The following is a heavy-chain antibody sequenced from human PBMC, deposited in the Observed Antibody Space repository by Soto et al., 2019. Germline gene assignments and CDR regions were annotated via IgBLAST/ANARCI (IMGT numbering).Heavy chain of an antibody. CDR3: ARAYGILTGYYEFDY. V-gene: IGHV1-69*02. Sequence: ASVKVSCKDSGGTYTSYTSSWVRQAQGQGLEWMGRIIPILGIANYAQKFQGRVTITADKSTSTAYMELSSLRSEDTAVYYCARAYGILTGYYEFDYWGQGTLVTVSS. CDR1: GGTYTSYT. D-gene: IGHD3-9*01. CDR2: IIPILGIA. J-gene: IGHJ4*02.